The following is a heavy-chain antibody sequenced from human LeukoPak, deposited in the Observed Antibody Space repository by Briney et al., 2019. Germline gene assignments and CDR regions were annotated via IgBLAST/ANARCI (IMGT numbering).Heavy chain of an antibody. CDR1: GFSFSTYG. J-gene: IGHJ4*02. D-gene: IGHD2-21*02. V-gene: IGHV3-33*01. Sequence: GGSLRLSCAASGFSFSTYGMHWVRQAPGKGLEWMAVIWYDGSNKYYADSVKGRFTISRDNSKNTLYLQMNSLRAEDTAVYYCAAGHIVVVTRFDYWGQGTLVTVSS. CDR3: AAGHIVVVTRFDY. CDR2: IWYDGSNK.